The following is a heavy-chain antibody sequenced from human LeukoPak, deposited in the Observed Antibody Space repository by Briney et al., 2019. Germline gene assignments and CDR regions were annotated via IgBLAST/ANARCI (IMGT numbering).Heavy chain of an antibody. V-gene: IGHV1-8*03. CDR2: MNPNSGNT. J-gene: IGHJ4*02. Sequence: ASVKVSCKASGYTFTSYDINWVRQATGQGLEWMGWMNPNSGNTGYAQKFQGRVTITRNTSISTAYMELSSLRSVDTAVYYCARGRGTSGAIFDYWGQGTLVTVSS. CDR1: GYTFTSYD. D-gene: IGHD2-2*01. CDR3: ARGRGTSGAIFDY.